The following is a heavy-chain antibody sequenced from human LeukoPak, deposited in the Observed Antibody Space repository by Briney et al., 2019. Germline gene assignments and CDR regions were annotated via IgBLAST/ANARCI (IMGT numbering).Heavy chain of an antibody. J-gene: IGHJ4*02. V-gene: IGHV3-9*01. D-gene: IGHD6-19*01. CDR1: GFTFDDYA. CDR3: AKDYSSGWYGYFDY. CDR2: ISWNSGSI. Sequence: GGSLRLSCAASGFTFDDYAMHWVRRAPGKGLEWVSGISWNSGSIGYADSVKGRFTISRDNAKNSLYLQMNSLRAEDTALYYCAKDYSSGWYGYFDYWGQGTLVTVSS.